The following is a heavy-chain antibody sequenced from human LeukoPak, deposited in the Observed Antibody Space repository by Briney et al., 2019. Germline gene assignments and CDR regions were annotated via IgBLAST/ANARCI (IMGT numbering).Heavy chain of an antibody. CDR1: GFTFNSYS. D-gene: IGHD3-3*01. CDR3: ARVSIFGVVRQGAVFDY. CDR2: ISSSGGTI. Sequence: GGSLRLSCAGAGFTFNSYSMNWVRQAPGKGPEWVSYISSSGGTIYYAGSVKGRFTISRDNAKNSLYLQMNSLTAEDTAVYYCARVSIFGVVRQGAVFDYWGQGTLVTVSS. V-gene: IGHV3-48*04. J-gene: IGHJ4*02.